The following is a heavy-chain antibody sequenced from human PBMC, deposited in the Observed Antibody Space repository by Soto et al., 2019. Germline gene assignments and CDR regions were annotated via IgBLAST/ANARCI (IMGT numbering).Heavy chain of an antibody. CDR3: AASCVGGGGFNYYGMDV. Sequence: QVQLQESGPGLVKPSQTLSLTCSVSGASISSGGYYWNWIRQHPGKGLEWIGYIYYSGTTYYNPSLKSRVTISVDTSKNQFSLKLSSVTAADTAVYYCAASCVGGGGFNYYGMDVWGQGTTVTVSS. J-gene: IGHJ6*02. CDR2: IYYSGTT. D-gene: IGHD5-12*01. V-gene: IGHV4-31*03. CDR1: GASISSGGYY.